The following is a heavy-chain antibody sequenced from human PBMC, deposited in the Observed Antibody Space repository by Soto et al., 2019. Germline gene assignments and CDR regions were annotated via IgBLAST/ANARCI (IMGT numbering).Heavy chain of an antibody. V-gene: IGHV4-39*01. J-gene: IGHJ5*02. CDR1: GGSISSSSYY. Sequence: SETLSLTCTVSGGSISSSSYYWGWIRQPPGKGLEWIGSIYYSGSTYYNPSLKSRVTISVDTSKNQFSLKLSSVTAADTAVYYCARAEDILPGYYAWGQGTLVTASP. CDR2: IYYSGST. D-gene: IGHD3-9*01. CDR3: ARAEDILPGYYA.